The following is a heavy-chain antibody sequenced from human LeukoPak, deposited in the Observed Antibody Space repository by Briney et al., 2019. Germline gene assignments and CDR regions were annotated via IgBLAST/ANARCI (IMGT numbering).Heavy chain of an antibody. D-gene: IGHD6-25*01. Sequence: GGSLRLSCAASGFTFSSHVVSWVRQAPGKGLEWVSSITSGGTTFYADSVKGRFTISRDNSKNILSLQMNSLRAEDTAVYYCAKRPKGGAFYFDYWGQGTLVIVSA. CDR3: AKRPKGGAFYFDY. V-gene: IGHV3-23*01. CDR2: ITSGGTT. J-gene: IGHJ4*02. CDR1: GFTFSSHV.